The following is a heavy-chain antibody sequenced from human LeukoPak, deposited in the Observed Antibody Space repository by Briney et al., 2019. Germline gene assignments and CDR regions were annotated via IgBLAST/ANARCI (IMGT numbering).Heavy chain of an antibody. CDR3: AKGTITVTTFNYWYFDL. D-gene: IGHD4-17*01. CDR1: GFTFDDYA. Sequence: GGSLRLSCAASGFTFDDYAMHWVRQAPGKGLEWVSGISWNSGSIGYADSVKGRFTISRDNAKNSLYLQMNSLRAEDTALYYCAKGTITVTTFNYWYFDLWGRGTLVTVSS. V-gene: IGHV3-9*01. J-gene: IGHJ2*01. CDR2: ISWNSGSI.